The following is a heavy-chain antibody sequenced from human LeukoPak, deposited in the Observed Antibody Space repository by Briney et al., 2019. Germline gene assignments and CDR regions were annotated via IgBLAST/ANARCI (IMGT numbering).Heavy chain of an antibody. CDR2: IYPGDSDT. CDR3: ARSYYRDSRPKPTFDY. Sequence: GESLKISCKGSGYSFTSYWIGWVRQMPGKGLEWMGIIYPGDSDTRYSPSFQGQVTISADKSISTAYLQWSSLKASDTAMYYCARSYYRDSRPKPTFDYWGQGTLVPVSS. D-gene: IGHD3-22*01. J-gene: IGHJ4*02. V-gene: IGHV5-51*01. CDR1: GYSFTSYW.